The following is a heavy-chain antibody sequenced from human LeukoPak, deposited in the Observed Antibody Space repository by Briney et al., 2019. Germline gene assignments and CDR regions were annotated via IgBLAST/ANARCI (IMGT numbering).Heavy chain of an antibody. J-gene: IGHJ4*02. CDR1: GYSFTSYG. D-gene: IGHD3-22*01. CDR3: ARDAEYYDSSGYLRPGGY. CDR2: ISAYNGNT. V-gene: IGHV1-18*01. Sequence: GASVKVSCKASGYSFTSYGISWVRQAPGQGLEWMGWISAYNGNTNYAQKLQGRVTMTTDTSTSTAYMGLRSLGSDDTAVYYCARDAEYYDSSGYLRPGGYWGQGTLVTVSS.